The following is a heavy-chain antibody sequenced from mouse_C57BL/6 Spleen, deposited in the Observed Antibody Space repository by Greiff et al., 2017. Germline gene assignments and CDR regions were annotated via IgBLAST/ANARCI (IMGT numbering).Heavy chain of an antibody. CDR1: GYTFTSYW. D-gene: IGHD3-1*01. Sequence: QVQLKQPGAELVKPGASVKLSCKASGYTFTSYWMHWVKQRPGQGLEWIGNINPSNGGTNYNEKFKSKATLTVDKSSSTAYMQLSSLTSEDSAVYYCARETSRGYYAMDYWGQGTSVTVSS. CDR2: INPSNGGT. V-gene: IGHV1-53*01. CDR3: ARETSRGYYAMDY. J-gene: IGHJ4*01.